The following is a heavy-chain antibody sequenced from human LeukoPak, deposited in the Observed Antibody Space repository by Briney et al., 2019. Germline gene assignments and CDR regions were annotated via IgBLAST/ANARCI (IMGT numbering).Heavy chain of an antibody. Sequence: GSSVKVSCKASGGTSSTYTITWVRQAPGQGPEWMGGIIPIFRTPNYAQKFQGRVTITTDESTSTAYMELSSLKSEDTAIYYCARVDRYYFYLDVWGKGTTVTVSS. CDR3: ARVDRYYFYLDV. J-gene: IGHJ6*03. CDR1: GGTSSTYT. V-gene: IGHV1-69*05. CDR2: IIPIFRTP.